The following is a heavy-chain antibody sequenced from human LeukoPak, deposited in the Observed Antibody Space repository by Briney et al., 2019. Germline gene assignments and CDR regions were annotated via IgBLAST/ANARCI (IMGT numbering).Heavy chain of an antibody. CDR2: INPNSGGT. D-gene: IGHD3-3*01. CDR3: ARGLHDFWSGENYYYYYMDV. J-gene: IGHJ6*03. Sequence: GASVKVSCKASGYTFTGYYMHWVRQAPGQGLEWMGWINPNSGGTNYAQKFQGRVTMTRDTSISTAYMELSRLRSDDTAVYYCARGLHDFWSGENYYYYYMDVWGEGTTVTVSS. V-gene: IGHV1-2*02. CDR1: GYTFTGYY.